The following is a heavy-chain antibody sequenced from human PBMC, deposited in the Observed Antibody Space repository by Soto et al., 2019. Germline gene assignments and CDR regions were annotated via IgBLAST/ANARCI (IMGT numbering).Heavy chain of an antibody. J-gene: IGHJ6*02. CDR1: GFTFSSYG. V-gene: IGHV3-30*18. Sequence: QVQLVESGGGVVQPGRSLRLSCAASGFTFSSYGMHWVRQAPGKGLEWVAVISYDGSNKYYADSVKGRFTISRDNSKNTLYLQMNSLRAEDTAVYYCAKDGAAAPQYYCGMDVWGQGTTVTVSS. CDR3: AKDGAAAPQYYCGMDV. D-gene: IGHD6-13*01. CDR2: ISYDGSNK.